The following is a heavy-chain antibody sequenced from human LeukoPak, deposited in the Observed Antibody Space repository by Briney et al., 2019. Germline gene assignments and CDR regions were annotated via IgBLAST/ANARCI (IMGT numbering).Heavy chain of an antibody. V-gene: IGHV4-59*08. CDR1: GGSISSYY. J-gene: IGHJ4*02. Sequence: SETLSLTCTVSGGSISSYYWSWIRQPPGKGLEWIGYIYYSGSTNYNPSLKSRVTISVDTSKNQFSLKLSSVTAADTAVYYCARHKSCWLYRFDYWGQGTLVTVSS. CDR3: ARHKSCWLYRFDY. D-gene: IGHD6-19*01. CDR2: IYYSGST.